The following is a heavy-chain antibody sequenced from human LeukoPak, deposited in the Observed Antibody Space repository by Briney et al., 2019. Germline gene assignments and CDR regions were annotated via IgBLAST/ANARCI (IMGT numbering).Heavy chain of an antibody. D-gene: IGHD1-14*01. CDR3: TTYNRDVPFDY. CDR1: GFTSSTYA. Sequence: GQSLRLACAPSGFTSSTYAMSCVSHAPGKGLEWVSTISVNGGDTFYPDSVKGRFIISRDNSKNTLFLQMNSLRAEDTAVYYCTTYNRDVPFDYWGQGTLVTVSS. J-gene: IGHJ4*02. V-gene: IGHV3-23*01. CDR2: ISVNGGDT.